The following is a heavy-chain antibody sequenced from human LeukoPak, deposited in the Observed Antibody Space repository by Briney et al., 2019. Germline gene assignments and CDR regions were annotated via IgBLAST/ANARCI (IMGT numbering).Heavy chain of an antibody. CDR2: IYRSGNT. J-gene: IGHJ4*02. CDR1: GYSISSGFY. V-gene: IGHV4-38-2*02. Sequence: PSETLSLTCTVSGYSISSGFYWGWIRQTPGKGLEWIGTIYRSGNTYYNPSLKSRVTISVDTSKNQFSLKLSSVTAADTAVYYCAREVMITFGGVIGWYYFDYWGQGTLVTVSS. CDR3: AREVMITFGGVIGWYYFDY. D-gene: IGHD3-16*02.